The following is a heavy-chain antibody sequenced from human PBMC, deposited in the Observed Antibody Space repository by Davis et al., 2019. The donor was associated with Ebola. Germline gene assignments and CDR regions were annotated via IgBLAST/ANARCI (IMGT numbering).Heavy chain of an antibody. V-gene: IGHV3-13*05. D-gene: IGHD2/OR15-2a*01. CDR2: VGTAGDP. CDR3: AKAPFLEGAFDM. CDR1: GFTFSSYD. J-gene: IGHJ3*02. Sequence: GESLKISCAASGFTFSSYDMLWVRQSPGKGLEWVSGVGTAGDPFYPGSVEGRFTISSDNAKNSLSLQMNSLRTEDTALYYCAKAPFLEGAFDMWGQGTMVTVSS.